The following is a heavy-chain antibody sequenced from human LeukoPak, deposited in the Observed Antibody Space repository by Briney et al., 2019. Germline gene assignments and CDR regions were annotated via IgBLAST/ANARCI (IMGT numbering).Heavy chain of an antibody. V-gene: IGHV3-74*01. J-gene: IGHJ4*02. Sequence: GGSLRLSCAASGFTFSSYAMHWVRHAPGKGLVWVSRINSDGSSTSYADSVKGRFTISRDNAKNTLYLQMNSLRAEDTAVYYCARDQNYVWGSYPHTLGYWGQGTLVTVSS. CDR2: INSDGSST. D-gene: IGHD3-16*02. CDR3: ARDQNYVWGSYPHTLGY. CDR1: GFTFSSYA.